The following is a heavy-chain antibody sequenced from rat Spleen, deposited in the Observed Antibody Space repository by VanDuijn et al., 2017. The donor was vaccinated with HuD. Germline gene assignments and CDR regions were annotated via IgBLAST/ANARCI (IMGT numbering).Heavy chain of an antibody. Sequence: EVQLVESGGGLVQPGRSLKLSCAASGFTFSNYGMAWVRQAPMKGLEWVATIKYDGSSTYHRDSVKGRFTISRDNAKSTLYLQMDSLRSEDTATYYCTRLGTEAIGNWFSYWGQGTLVTVSS. CDR3: TRLGTEAIGNWFSY. D-gene: IGHD1-11*01. J-gene: IGHJ3*01. CDR2: IKYDGSST. CDR1: GFTFSNYG. V-gene: IGHV5-29*01.